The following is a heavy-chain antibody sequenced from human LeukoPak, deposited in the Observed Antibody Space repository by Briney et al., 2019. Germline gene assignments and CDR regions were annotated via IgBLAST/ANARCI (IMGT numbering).Heavy chain of an antibody. CDR2: ISSSSSYI. Sequence: GGSLRLSCAASGFTFSSYSMNWVRQVPGKGLEWVSSISSSSSYIYYADSVKGRFTISRDNAKNSLYLQMNSPRAEDTAVYYCAKDLSGDTAMVNGYFDYWGQGTLVTVSS. CDR3: AKDLSGDTAMVNGYFDY. V-gene: IGHV3-21*01. J-gene: IGHJ4*02. D-gene: IGHD5-18*01. CDR1: GFTFSSYS.